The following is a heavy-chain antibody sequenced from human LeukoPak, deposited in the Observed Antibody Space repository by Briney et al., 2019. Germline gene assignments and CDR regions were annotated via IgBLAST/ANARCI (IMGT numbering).Heavy chain of an antibody. CDR3: AKSLGGDYGDYRKDAFDI. V-gene: IGHV3-74*03. Sequence: GGSLRLSCAASGFSFSNSWMHWVRQVPGKGLVWVSRINTDGKTTTYADSVKGRFTISRDNAKSTLYLQMNSLRAEDTAVYYCAKSLGGDYGDYRKDAFDIWGQGTMVTVSS. D-gene: IGHD4-17*01. CDR1: GFSFSNSW. J-gene: IGHJ3*02. CDR2: INTDGKTT.